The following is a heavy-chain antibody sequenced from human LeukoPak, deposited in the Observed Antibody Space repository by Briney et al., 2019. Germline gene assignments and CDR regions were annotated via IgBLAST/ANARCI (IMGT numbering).Heavy chain of an antibody. V-gene: IGHV3-23*01. J-gene: IGHJ6*03. CDR2: ISGSGGST. Sequence: GGSLRLSCAASGFIFSSYWMSWVRQAPGKGLEWVSAISGSGGSTYYADSVKGRFTISRDNSKNTLYLQMNSLRAEDTAVYYCAKAKYYYDSSGYSRNYYYYYYMDVWGKGTTVTISS. D-gene: IGHD3-22*01. CDR1: GFIFSSYW. CDR3: AKAKYYYDSSGYSRNYYYYYYMDV.